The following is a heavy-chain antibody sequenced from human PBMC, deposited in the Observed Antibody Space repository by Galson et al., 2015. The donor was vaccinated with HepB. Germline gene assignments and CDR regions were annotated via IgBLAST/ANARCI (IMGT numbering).Heavy chain of an antibody. D-gene: IGHD4-17*01. Sequence: SVKVSCKATGGTFSSYAISWVRQAPGQGLEWMGGIIPIFGTANYAQKFQGRVTITADESTSTAYMELSSLRSEDTAVYYCASDLTVTKRNPNYYYMDVWGKGTTVTVSS. V-gene: IGHV1-69*13. J-gene: IGHJ6*03. CDR3: ASDLTVTKRNPNYYYMDV. CDR1: GGTFSSYA. CDR2: IIPIFGTA.